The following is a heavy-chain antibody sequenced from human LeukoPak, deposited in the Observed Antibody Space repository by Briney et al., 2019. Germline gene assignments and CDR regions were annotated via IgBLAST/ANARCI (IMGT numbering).Heavy chain of an antibody. CDR3: ARGIWFGEFAGDY. V-gene: IGHV1-8*02. J-gene: IGHJ4*02. D-gene: IGHD3-10*01. CDR1: GYTFTGYY. Sequence: GASVKVSCKASGYTFTGYYMHWVRQATGQGLEWMGWMNPNSGNTGYAQKFQGRVTMTRNTSISTAYMELSSLRSEDTAVYYCARGIWFGEFAGDYWGQGTLVTVSS. CDR2: MNPNSGNT.